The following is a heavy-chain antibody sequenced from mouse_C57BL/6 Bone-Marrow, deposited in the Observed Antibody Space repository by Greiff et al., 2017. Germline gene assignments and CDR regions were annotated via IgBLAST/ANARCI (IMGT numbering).Heavy chain of an antibody. CDR1: GYTFTNYW. Sequence: VQLKESGAELVRPGTSVKMSCKASGYTFTNYWIGWAKQRPGHGLEWIGDIYPGGGYTNYNEKFKGKATLTADKSSSTAYMQFSSLTSEDSAIYYCARQVFDWYFDVWGTGTTVTVSS. CDR3: ARQVFDWYFDV. J-gene: IGHJ1*03. CDR2: IYPGGGYT. V-gene: IGHV1-63*01.